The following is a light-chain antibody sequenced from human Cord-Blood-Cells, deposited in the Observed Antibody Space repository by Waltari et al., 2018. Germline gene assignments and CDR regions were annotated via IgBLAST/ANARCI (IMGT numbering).Light chain of an antibody. CDR3: QQRSNWPPT. CDR1: QSVSSY. CDR2: DAS. J-gene: IGKJ3*01. V-gene: IGKV3-11*01. Sequence: EIVLTQSPATLSLSPGERATLSCRASQSVSSYLAWYQQKPGQAPRLLIYDASNRATGIPAMFSGSEAGTDFTLTISSLEPEDFAVYYSQQRSNWPPTFGPLTKVYIK.